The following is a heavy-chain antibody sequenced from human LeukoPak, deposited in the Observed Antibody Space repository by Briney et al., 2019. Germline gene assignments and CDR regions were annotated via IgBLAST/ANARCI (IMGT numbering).Heavy chain of an antibody. Sequence: PGGSLRLSCAASGFTFSSYGMDWVRRAPGKGLEWVAIIRYDGSNKYYADSVKGRFTISRDNSKNTLYLQMNSLRDEDTAVYYCAKEVVSGFDSGYAFDIWGQGTMVTVSS. J-gene: IGHJ3*02. CDR1: GFTFSSYG. CDR2: IRYDGSNK. V-gene: IGHV3-30*02. D-gene: IGHD3-22*01. CDR3: AKEVVSGFDSGYAFDI.